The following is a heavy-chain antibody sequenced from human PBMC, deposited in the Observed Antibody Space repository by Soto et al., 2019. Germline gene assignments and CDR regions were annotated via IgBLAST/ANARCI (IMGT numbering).Heavy chain of an antibody. CDR1: GGSISSGDYY. Sequence: LSLTCTVSGGSISSGDYYWSWIRQPPGKCLEWIGYIYYSGSTYYNPSLKSRVTISVDTSKNQFSLKLSSVTAADTAVYYCARFAYYGSGSSPFDYWGQGTLVTVSS. J-gene: IGHJ4*02. CDR3: ARFAYYGSGSSPFDY. V-gene: IGHV4-30-4*01. D-gene: IGHD3-10*01. CDR2: IYYSGST.